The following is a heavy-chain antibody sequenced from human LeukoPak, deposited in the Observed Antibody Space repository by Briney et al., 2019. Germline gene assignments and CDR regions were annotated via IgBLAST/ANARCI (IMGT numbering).Heavy chain of an antibody. CDR1: GGSFSGYY. CDR3: ARDRALGSGSMDV. D-gene: IGHD3-3*01. V-gene: IGHV4-34*01. CDR2: INHSGST. J-gene: IGHJ6*03. Sequence: SETLSLTCAVYGGSFSGYYWSWIRQPPGKGLEWIGEINHSGSTNYNPSLKSRVTISVDTSKNQFSLKLSSVTAADTAVYYCARDRALGSGSMDVWGKGTTVTVSS.